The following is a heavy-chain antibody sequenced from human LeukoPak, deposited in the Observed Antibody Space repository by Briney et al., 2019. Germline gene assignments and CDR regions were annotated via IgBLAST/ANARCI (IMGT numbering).Heavy chain of an antibody. D-gene: IGHD3-22*01. Sequence: GASVKVFCKVSGYTLTELSMHWVRQAPGKGLEWMGGFDPEDGETIYAQKFQGRVTMTEDTSTDTTYMELSSLRSEDTAVYYCATDYGYYYDSSGPGGYWGQGTLVTVSS. CDR1: GYTLTELS. V-gene: IGHV1-24*01. CDR2: FDPEDGET. CDR3: ATDYGYYYDSSGPGGY. J-gene: IGHJ4*02.